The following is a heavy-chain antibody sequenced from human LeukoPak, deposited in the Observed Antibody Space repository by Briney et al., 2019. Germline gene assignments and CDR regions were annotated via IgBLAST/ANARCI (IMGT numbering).Heavy chain of an antibody. J-gene: IGHJ3*01. CDR2: TYYRSKWYN. V-gene: IGHV6-1*01. D-gene: IGHD6-13*01. CDR3: ARDRSNSWWDAFDL. CDR1: GDSVSSNTAA. Sequence: PSQTLSLTCGISGDSVSSNTAAWNWIRQSPSRGLEWLGRTYYRSKWYNDYAVSVQSRITIDTDKSKNQFSLQLNSVTPEDTAVYYCARDRSNSWWDAFDLWGQGTMVTVSS.